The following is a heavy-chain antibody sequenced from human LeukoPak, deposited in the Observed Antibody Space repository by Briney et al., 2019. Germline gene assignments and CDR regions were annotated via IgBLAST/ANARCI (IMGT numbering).Heavy chain of an antibody. CDR3: ARTRSGSYPFDY. Sequence: ASVKVSCKASGYTFTGYYMHWVRQAPGQGLEWMGRINPNSGGTNYAQKFQGRVTLTRDTSISTAYMELSRLRSDDTAVYYCARTRSGSYPFDYWGQGTLVTVSS. V-gene: IGHV1-2*06. CDR1: GYTFTGYY. CDR2: INPNSGGT. J-gene: IGHJ4*02. D-gene: IGHD3-10*01.